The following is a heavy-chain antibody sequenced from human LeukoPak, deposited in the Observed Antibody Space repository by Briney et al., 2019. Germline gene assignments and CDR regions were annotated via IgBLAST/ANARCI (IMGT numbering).Heavy chain of an antibody. CDR1: GLSFSGSD. Sequence: TGGSLRLSCAASGLSFSGSDIHWVRQASGKGLEWGGQIRSKTNDYATADAASVKGRFTFSRDDSKNTAYIQMNSLKTEDTAVYYCTRHNYDRSGYGAFDIWGQGTMVTVSS. CDR3: TRHNYDRSGYGAFDI. D-gene: IGHD3-22*01. V-gene: IGHV3-73*01. CDR2: IRSKTNDYAT. J-gene: IGHJ3*02.